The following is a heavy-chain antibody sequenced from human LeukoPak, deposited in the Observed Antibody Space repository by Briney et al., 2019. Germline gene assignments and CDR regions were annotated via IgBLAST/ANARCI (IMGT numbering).Heavy chain of an antibody. V-gene: IGHV1-18*01. J-gene: IGHJ4*02. D-gene: IGHD2-2*01. Sequence: ASVSVSCKTSGYTFSNFGINWVRQAPGQGLEWMGWISGNNDNPNYGQKFQGRFTVTTDSSTSTAYMELWNLRFDDTAVYYCARDGTSTDDYWGQGTLVTVSS. CDR2: ISGNNDNP. CDR1: GYTFSNFG. CDR3: ARDGTSTDDY.